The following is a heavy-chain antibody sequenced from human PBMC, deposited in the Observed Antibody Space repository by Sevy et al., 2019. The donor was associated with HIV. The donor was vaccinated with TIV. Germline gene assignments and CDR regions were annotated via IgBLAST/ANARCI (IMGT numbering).Heavy chain of an antibody. CDR1: GFTFSSYA. V-gene: IGHV3-23*01. D-gene: IGHD3-10*01. CDR3: AKGGSVLLWFGELAYYYGMDV. J-gene: IGHJ6*02. Sequence: GSLRLSCAASGFTFSSYAMSWVRQAPGKGLEWVSAISGSGGSTYYADSVKGRFTISRDNSKNTLYLQVNSLRAEDTTVYYCAKGGSVLLWFGELAYYYGMDVWGQGTTVTVSS. CDR2: ISGSGGST.